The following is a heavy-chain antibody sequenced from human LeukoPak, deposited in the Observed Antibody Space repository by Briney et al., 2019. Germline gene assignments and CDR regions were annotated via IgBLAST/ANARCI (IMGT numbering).Heavy chain of an antibody. CDR3: ARVRGGWYDY. CDR1: GGSISSYY. D-gene: IGHD6-19*01. J-gene: IGHJ4*02. Sequence: KPSETVSLTCTVSGGSISSYYWSWIRQPPGKGLEWIGYIYYSGSTNYNPSLKSRVTISVDTSKNQFSLKLSSVTAADTAVYYCARVRGGWYDYWGQGTLVTVSS. V-gene: IGHV4-59*01. CDR2: IYYSGST.